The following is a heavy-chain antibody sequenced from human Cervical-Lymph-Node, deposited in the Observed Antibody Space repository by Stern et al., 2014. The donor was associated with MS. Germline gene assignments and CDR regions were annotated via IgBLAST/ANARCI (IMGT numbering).Heavy chain of an antibody. J-gene: IGHJ6*02. V-gene: IGHV4-31*03. CDR2: IHYSGGT. CDR3: ARASGTYAVYYYNYGMDV. D-gene: IGHD1-26*01. CDR1: GGSITSDGYY. Sequence: QVQLQESGPGLVKPSQTLSLTCTVSGGSITSDGYYWSWIRQHPVKGLEWIGYIHYSGGTYYSSSLKSRLTISVDKSKNQFSLRLNSVTAADTAVYYCARASGTYAVYYYNYGMDVCGQGTTVTVSS.